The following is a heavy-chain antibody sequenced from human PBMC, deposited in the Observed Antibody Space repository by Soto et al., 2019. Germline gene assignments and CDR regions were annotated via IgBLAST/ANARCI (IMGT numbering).Heavy chain of an antibody. CDR3: ARDWAPYSNYPGYNWNDVSFRVSWFDP. CDR1: GGSISSYY. D-gene: IGHD1-20*01. J-gene: IGHJ5*02. Sequence: ETLSLTCTVSGGSISSYYWSWIRQPPGKGLEWIGYIYYSGSTNYNPSLKSRVTISVDTSKNQFSLKLSSVTAADTAVYYCARDWAPYSNYPGYNWNDVSFRVSWFDPWGQGTLVTVSS. V-gene: IGHV4-59*01. CDR2: IYYSGST.